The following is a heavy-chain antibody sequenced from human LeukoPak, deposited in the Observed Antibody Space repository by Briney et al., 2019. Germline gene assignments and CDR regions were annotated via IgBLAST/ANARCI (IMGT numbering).Heavy chain of an antibody. Sequence: PGGSLRLSCAASGFTFSSYSMNWVRQAPGKGLEWVSSISSSSSYIYYADSVKGRFTISRDNAKNSLYLQMNSLRAEDTAVYYCARDVADSSSWYEARGGMDVWGQGTTVTVSS. CDR1: GFTFSSYS. CDR3: ARDVADSSSWYEARGGMDV. V-gene: IGHV3-21*01. D-gene: IGHD6-13*01. J-gene: IGHJ6*02. CDR2: ISSSSSYI.